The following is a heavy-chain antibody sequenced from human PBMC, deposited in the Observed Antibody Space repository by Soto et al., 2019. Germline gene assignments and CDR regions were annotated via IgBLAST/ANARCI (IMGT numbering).Heavy chain of an antibody. D-gene: IGHD6-13*01. V-gene: IGHV2-5*02. CDR2: IYLDDDK. Sequence: QITLKESGPTLVIPTQTLTLTCTFSGFSLSTSGVGVGWIRRPPGKALAWLALIYLDDDKRYNPSLKTRLTITNDTSTSQVVLTLTNMDPVDTATYSCAYRQEYSSRWNSGWFDPWGQGTLVTVS. J-gene: IGHJ5*02. CDR3: AYRQEYSSRWNSGWFDP. CDR1: GFSLSTSGVG.